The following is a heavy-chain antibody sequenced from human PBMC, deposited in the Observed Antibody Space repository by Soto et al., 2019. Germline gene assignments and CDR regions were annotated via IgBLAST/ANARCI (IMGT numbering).Heavy chain of an antibody. Sequence: GGSLRLSCAASGFTFSSYDMHWVRQATGKGLEWVSAIGTAGDTYYPGSVKGRFTISRENAENSLYLQMNSLRAGDTAVYYCARGGHSGVFDPWGQGTLVTVSS. CDR3: ARGGHSGVFDP. CDR2: IGTAGDT. V-gene: IGHV3-13*01. D-gene: IGHD6-13*01. CDR1: GFTFSSYD. J-gene: IGHJ5*02.